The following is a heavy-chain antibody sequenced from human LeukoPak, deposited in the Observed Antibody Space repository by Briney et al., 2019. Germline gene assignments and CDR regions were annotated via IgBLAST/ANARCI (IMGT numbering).Heavy chain of an antibody. CDR3: AREEGLTVTIDY. Sequence: GRSLRLSCAASGFTFSSYAMHWVRQAPGKGLEWVAVISYDGSNKYYADSVKDRFTISRDNSKNTLYLQMNSLRAEDTAVYYCAREEGLTVTIDYWGQGTLVTVSS. J-gene: IGHJ4*02. CDR2: ISYDGSNK. CDR1: GFTFSSYA. V-gene: IGHV3-30-3*01. D-gene: IGHD4-17*01.